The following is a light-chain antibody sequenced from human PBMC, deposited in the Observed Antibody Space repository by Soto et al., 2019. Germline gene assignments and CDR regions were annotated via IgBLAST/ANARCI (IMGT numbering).Light chain of an antibody. J-gene: IGKJ4*01. CDR3: QQRSNWPMT. V-gene: IGKV3-11*01. Sequence: EVVLTQSPATLSFSPGERATLSCRASQSVSSYLAWYQQKRGQAHRLLIYDASNKAPGIPARFSGSGSGTDFTPTTSSLEPEDFAVSYCQQRSNWPMTFGGGTKVEIK. CDR2: DAS. CDR1: QSVSSY.